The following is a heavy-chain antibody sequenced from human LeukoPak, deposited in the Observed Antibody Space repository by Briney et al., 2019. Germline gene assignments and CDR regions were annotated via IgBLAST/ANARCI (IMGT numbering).Heavy chain of an antibody. CDR1: GFTFSDYY. J-gene: IGHJ5*02. D-gene: IGHD1-14*01. V-gene: IGHV3-69-1*01. Sequence: GGSLRLSCAASGFTFSDYYMNWVPQAPGKGLEWVSSISSSSTIYYADSVKGRFTISRDNAKNSLYLQMNSLRAEDTAVYYCARATTPSTFDPWGQGTLVTVSS. CDR3: ARATTPSTFDP. CDR2: ISSSSTI.